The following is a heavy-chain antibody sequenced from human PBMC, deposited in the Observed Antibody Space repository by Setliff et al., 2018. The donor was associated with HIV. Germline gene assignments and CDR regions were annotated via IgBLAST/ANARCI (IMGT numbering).Heavy chain of an antibody. CDR2: ISGSGGTT. CDR1: GFTFSSYA. Sequence: GGSLRLSCAASGFTFSSYAMSWVRQAPGKGLEWVSVISGSGGTTYYADFVKGRFTITRDNSKNTLYLQMISLRAEDTAVYYCANGYDFWSGSSKGNFDYWGQGTLVTVSS. J-gene: IGHJ4*02. V-gene: IGHV3-23*01. CDR3: ANGYDFWSGSSKGNFDY. D-gene: IGHD3-3*01.